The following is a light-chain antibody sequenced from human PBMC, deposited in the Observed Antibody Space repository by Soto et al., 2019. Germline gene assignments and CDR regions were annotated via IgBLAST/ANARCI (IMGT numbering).Light chain of an antibody. V-gene: IGKV1-39*01. CDR1: QSIGNY. CDR3: QQSSSTPQT. J-gene: IGKJ4*01. CDR2: VAS. Sequence: DIQMIHSPSSLSASVGDRVTITFRASQSIGNYLSWYQQKPGKAPKLLINVASTLQSGVPSRFSGSGSGTDFTLAISSLQPEDFATYYCQQSSSTPQTFGGGTKVDIK.